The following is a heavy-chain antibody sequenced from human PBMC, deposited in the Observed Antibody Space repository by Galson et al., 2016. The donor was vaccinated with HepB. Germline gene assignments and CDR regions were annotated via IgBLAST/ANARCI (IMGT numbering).Heavy chain of an antibody. CDR1: GFTFSRSG. D-gene: IGHD1-26*01. V-gene: IGHV3-74*01. CDR3: ASASGSHGHFDS. J-gene: IGHJ4*02. Sequence: SLRLSCAASGFTFSRSGMHWVRQAPGKGLVWVSRINDDGSRTTYADSLKGRITIARDHAKNTLYLQMNSLRAEDTAVYYCASASGSHGHFDSWGQGTLVTVSS. CDR2: INDDGSRT.